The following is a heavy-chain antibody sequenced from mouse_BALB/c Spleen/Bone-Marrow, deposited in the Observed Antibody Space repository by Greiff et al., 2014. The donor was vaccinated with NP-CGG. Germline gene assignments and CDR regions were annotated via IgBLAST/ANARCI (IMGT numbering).Heavy chain of an antibody. CDR2: ISPRSGST. CDR1: GYLFANYW. V-gene: IGHV1S22*01. Sequence: LQQSGSELVRPGASVKLSCKASGYLFANYWVHWVKQRHGQGLEWIGNISPRSGSTNYDEKFKSKATLTVDTSSATAYMYLNSLTSEDSAVYYCTRIFDYWGQGTILTVSS. CDR3: TRIFDY. J-gene: IGHJ2*01.